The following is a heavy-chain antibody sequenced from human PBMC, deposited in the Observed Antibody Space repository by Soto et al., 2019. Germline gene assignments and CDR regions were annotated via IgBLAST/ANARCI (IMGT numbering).Heavy chain of an antibody. Sequence: SETLYLTCTVSCGSISSSSYYWAWIRQPPGKGLEWIGSIYYSGSTYYNPPLKSRVTISVDTSKNQFSLKLSSVTAADTAVYYCARLVYDSSGYRPGWGQGTLVTVS. CDR2: IYYSGST. D-gene: IGHD3-22*01. CDR3: ARLVYDSSGYRPG. V-gene: IGHV4-39*01. J-gene: IGHJ4*02. CDR1: CGSISSSSYY.